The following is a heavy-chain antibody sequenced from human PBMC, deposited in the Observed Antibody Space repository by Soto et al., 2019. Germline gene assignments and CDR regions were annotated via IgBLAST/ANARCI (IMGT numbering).Heavy chain of an antibody. Sequence: PSETLSLTCAVYGGSFSSKNYWGWIRQPPGKGLEWIGTISYSGSTYYNPSLNGRVIISADTSKNQFSLKLSSLTAADTAVYYCSRRYSFGSGKYGVDVWGQGTMVTVSS. CDR2: ISYSGST. CDR3: SRRYSFGSGKYGVDV. V-gene: IGHV4-39*01. CDR1: GGSFSSKNY. J-gene: IGHJ6*02. D-gene: IGHD3-10*01.